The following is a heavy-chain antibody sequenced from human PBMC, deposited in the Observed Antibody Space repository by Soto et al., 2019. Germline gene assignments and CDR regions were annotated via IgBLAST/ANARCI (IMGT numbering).Heavy chain of an antibody. Sequence: GESLKISCQVSGYTFTIYWIGWVRQMPGKGLEWMGIIYPSDSDTRYSPSFQGQVTISADQSINTAYLQWDSLKASDTAIYYCARPANTVSDHFDLWGQGTPVTVSS. D-gene: IGHD4-17*01. J-gene: IGHJ4*02. CDR1: GYTFTIYW. V-gene: IGHV5-51*01. CDR2: IYPSDSDT. CDR3: ARPANTVSDHFDL.